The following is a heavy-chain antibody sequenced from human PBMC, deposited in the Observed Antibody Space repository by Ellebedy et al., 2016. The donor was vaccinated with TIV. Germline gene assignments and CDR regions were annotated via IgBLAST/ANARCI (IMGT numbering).Heavy chain of an antibody. D-gene: IGHD6-19*01. CDR3: ARLSGSPSGY. J-gene: IGHJ4*02. CDR1: GYTLTDDY. CDR2: IDPRSGGT. V-gene: IGHV1-2*02. Sequence: ASVQVSCKASGYTLTDDYVHWVRQAPGQGLEWLGCIDPRSGGTEYEQKFRGRVTMTSDSFLNTGYMQLTRLGSDDTAVYYCARLSGSPSGYWGQGTLVTVSS.